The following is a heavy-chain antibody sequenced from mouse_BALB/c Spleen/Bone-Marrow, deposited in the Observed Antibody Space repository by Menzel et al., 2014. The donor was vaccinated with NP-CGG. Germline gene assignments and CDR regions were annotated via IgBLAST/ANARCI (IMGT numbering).Heavy chain of an antibody. J-gene: IGHJ2*01. CDR2: IDPENGDT. Sequence: VQLQQSGAELVRSGASVKLSCTASGFNIKDYYMHWVKRRPEQGLEWIGWIDPENGDTEYAPKFQGKATMTVDTSSNTAYLQLSSLTSEDTAVYYCNEGYGNYGYWGQGTTLTVSS. CDR1: GFNIKDYY. CDR3: NEGYGNYGY. D-gene: IGHD2-10*02. V-gene: IGHV14-4*02.